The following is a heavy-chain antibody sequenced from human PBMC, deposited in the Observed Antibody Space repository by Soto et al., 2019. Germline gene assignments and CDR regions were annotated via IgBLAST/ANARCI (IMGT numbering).Heavy chain of an antibody. CDR1: GFTFDDYA. V-gene: IGHV3-9*01. CDR3: AKPYGGNSGGGAFDI. Sequence: LRLSCAASGFTFDDYAMHWVRQAPGKGLEWVSGISWNSGSIGYADSVKGRFTISRDNAKNSLYLQMNSLRAEDTALYYCAKPYGGNSGGGAFDIWGQGTMVTVSS. CDR2: ISWNSGSI. D-gene: IGHD4-17*01. J-gene: IGHJ3*02.